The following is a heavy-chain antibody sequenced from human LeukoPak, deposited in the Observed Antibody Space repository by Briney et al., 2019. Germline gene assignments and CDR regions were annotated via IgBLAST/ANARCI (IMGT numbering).Heavy chain of an antibody. D-gene: IGHD4-17*01. V-gene: IGHV3-74*01. Sequence: GGSLRLSCAASGFTVTNYWMFWVRQAPGKGLVWVSGINPDGSTTTYADSVKGRFTISRENAKSTLYLHMNILRVEDTAVYYCARGRYGDYHWGQGILVTVSS. CDR1: GFTVTNYW. CDR3: ARGRYGDYH. CDR2: INPDGSTT. J-gene: IGHJ4*02.